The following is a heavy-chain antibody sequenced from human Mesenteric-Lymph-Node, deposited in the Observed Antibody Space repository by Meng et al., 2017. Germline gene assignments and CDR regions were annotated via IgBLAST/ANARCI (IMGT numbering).Heavy chain of an antibody. CDR1: GGTFSSYA. J-gene: IGHJ3*02. Sequence: SVKVSCKASGGTFSSYAISWVRQAPGQGLEWMGGIIPIFGTANYAQKFQGRVTITADESTSTAYMELSSLRSEDTAVYYCARETDIVATMLYDAFDIWGQGTMVTVSS. V-gene: IGHV1-69*13. CDR3: ARETDIVATMLYDAFDI. CDR2: IIPIFGTA. D-gene: IGHD5-12*01.